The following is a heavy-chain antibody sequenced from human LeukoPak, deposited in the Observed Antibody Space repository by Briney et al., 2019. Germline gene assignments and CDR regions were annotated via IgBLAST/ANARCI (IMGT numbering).Heavy chain of an antibody. CDR1: RFTLSIHA. Sequence: PGGSLRLSHAASRFTLSIHAMSGLRQAPGRGGAGVSGKCCNGGSIYYADSVKGRFTIARDNSKKTLYMQMNSLRAEETAVYYCAKEPSSSPYCSGGSCYFDCWGQGTLVTVSS. CDR2: KCCNGGSI. J-gene: IGHJ4*02. D-gene: IGHD2-15*01. CDR3: AKEPSSSPYCSGGSCYFDC. V-gene: IGHV3-23*01.